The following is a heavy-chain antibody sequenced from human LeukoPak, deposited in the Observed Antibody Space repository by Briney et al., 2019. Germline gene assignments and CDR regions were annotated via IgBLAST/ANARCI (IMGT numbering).Heavy chain of an antibody. D-gene: IGHD2-15*01. CDR3: ARGWSCDY. V-gene: IGHV3-74*01. J-gene: IGHJ4*02. Sequence: GGSLRLSCAASGFTFSTYWMHWVRQAPGKGLEWVSGTNNSGSRINYADSVKGRFTISRDNAKNTLYLQMNSLRAEDTAVYYCARGWSCDYWGQGTLVTVSS. CDR2: TNNSGSRI. CDR1: GFTFSTYW.